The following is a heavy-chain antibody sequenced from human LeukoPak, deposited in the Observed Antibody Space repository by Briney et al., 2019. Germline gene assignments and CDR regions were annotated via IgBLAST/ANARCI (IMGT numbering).Heavy chain of an antibody. D-gene: IGHD3-3*01. Sequence: GGSLRLSCAASGFTFSSYAMSWVRQAPGKGLEWVSAISGSGGSTYYADSVKGRFTISRDNSKNTLYLQMNSLRAEDTAVYYCAKGPSTIFGVVIISNWFDPWGQGTLVTVSS. CDR3: AKGPSTIFGVVIISNWFDP. V-gene: IGHV3-23*01. J-gene: IGHJ5*02. CDR1: GFTFSSYA. CDR2: ISGSGGST.